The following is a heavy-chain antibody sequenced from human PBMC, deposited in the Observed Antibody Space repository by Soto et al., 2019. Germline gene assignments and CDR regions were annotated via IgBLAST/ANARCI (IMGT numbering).Heavy chain of an antibody. CDR1: GFTFSSYG. CDR2: ISYDGSNK. CDR3: AKDRSVTTPHYYMDV. D-gene: IGHD4-4*01. Sequence: GGSLRLSCAASGFTFSSYGMHWVRQAPGKGLEWVAVISYDGSNKYYADSVKGRFTISRDNSKNTLYLQMNSLRAEDTAVYYCAKDRSVTTPHYYMDVWGKGTTVTVSS. J-gene: IGHJ6*03. V-gene: IGHV3-30*18.